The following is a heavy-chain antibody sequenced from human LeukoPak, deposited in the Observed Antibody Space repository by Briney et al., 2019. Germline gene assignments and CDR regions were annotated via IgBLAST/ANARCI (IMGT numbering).Heavy chain of an antibody. CDR2: IYYSGGT. D-gene: IGHD6-13*01. Sequence: SETLSLTCTISGGYITNNYWSWIRQPPGKGLEWIGYIYYSGGTNYNPSLKSRVTISVDTSKNQFSLKLSSVTAADTAVYYCARVYYSSSYDYWYFDLWGRGTLVTVSS. CDR1: GGYITNNY. CDR3: ARVYYSSSYDYWYFDL. V-gene: IGHV4-59*01. J-gene: IGHJ2*01.